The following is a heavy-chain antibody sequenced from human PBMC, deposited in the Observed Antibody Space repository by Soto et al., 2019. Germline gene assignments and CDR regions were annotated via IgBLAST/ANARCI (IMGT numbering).Heavy chain of an antibody. CDR2: LYYSGST. Sequence: SETLSLTCTVSRGSIISYYCTCIRQPPWKGLEWIVYLYYSGSTNYSPSLKSRVTISVDSSKKQFSLKLSSVTAADTAVYYCVYGGHLDYWGQGALVTVSS. CDR1: RGSIISYY. D-gene: IGHD4-17*01. CDR3: VYGGHLDY. J-gene: IGHJ4*02. V-gene: IGHV4-59*01.